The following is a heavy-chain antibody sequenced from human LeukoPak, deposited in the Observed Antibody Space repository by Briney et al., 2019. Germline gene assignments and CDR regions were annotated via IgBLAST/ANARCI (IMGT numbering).Heavy chain of an antibody. J-gene: IGHJ5*02. CDR1: GFTVSSNY. CDR2: ISYSGSS. V-gene: IGHV4-59*02. D-gene: IGHD3-16*01. Sequence: GSLRLSCAASGFTVSSNYMSWIRQPPGKGLEWVGYISYSGSSKYNPSLTSRVTISVDTSKNQFSLELSSVTAADTAVYYCAIRLGGDWFDPWGQGTLVTVSS. CDR3: AIRLGGDWFDP.